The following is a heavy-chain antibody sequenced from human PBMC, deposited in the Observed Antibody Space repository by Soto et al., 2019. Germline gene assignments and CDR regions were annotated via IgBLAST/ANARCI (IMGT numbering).Heavy chain of an antibody. D-gene: IGHD2-21*02. Sequence: GESLKISCQASGYIFTNYWIAWVRQMPGKGLEWMGMIYPDDSDTIYSPSFQGHVTISADKSINVAYLQWSALKASDTAMYYCARHYRSDAGRWFDPWGQGSQVTVSS. CDR1: GYIFTNYW. CDR2: IYPDDSDT. CDR3: ARHYRSDAGRWFDP. V-gene: IGHV5-51*01. J-gene: IGHJ5*02.